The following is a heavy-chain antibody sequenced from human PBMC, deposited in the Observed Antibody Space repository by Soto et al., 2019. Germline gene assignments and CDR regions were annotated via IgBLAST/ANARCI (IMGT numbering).Heavy chain of an antibody. V-gene: IGHV1-46*01. Sequence: QVQLVQYGAEVKEPGASVKISCKGSGYTFTNFYIHWVRQAPGQGLEWMGIVNPNGGSTNYAQNCKGRITISRDTSTSTVYMDLSSLRSEDTAVYYCARGRASGDYWRKGTLVTVSS. CDR2: VNPNGGST. CDR3: ARGRASGDY. J-gene: IGHJ4*02. CDR1: GYTFTNFY.